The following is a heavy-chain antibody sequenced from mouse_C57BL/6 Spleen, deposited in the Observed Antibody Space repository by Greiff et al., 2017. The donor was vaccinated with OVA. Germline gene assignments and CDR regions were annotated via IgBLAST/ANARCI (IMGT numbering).Heavy chain of an antibody. CDR2: INYDGSST. V-gene: IGHV5-16*01. CDR1: GFTFSDYY. Sequence: EVQVVESEGGLVQPGSSMKLSCTASGFTFSDYYMAWVRQVPEKGLEWVANINYDGSSTYYLDSLKSRFIISRDNAKNILYLQMSSLKSEDTATYYCAREGVTGFYAMDYWGQGTSVTVSS. D-gene: IGHD2-1*01. J-gene: IGHJ4*01. CDR3: AREGVTGFYAMDY.